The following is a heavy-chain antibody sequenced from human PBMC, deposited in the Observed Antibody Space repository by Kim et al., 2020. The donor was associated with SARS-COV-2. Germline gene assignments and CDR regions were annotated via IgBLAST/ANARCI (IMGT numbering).Heavy chain of an antibody. V-gene: IGHV3-7*03. CDR3: ERVMVVAHPFDY. Sequence: YYVDSVKGRFTISRDNAKDSLYLQMNSLRAEDTAVYYCERVMVVAHPFDYWGQGTLVTVSS. J-gene: IGHJ4*02. D-gene: IGHD2-21*01.